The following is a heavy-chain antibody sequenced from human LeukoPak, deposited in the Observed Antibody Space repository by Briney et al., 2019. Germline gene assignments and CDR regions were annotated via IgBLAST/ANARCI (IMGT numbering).Heavy chain of an antibody. J-gene: IGHJ4*02. V-gene: IGHV3-30*18. D-gene: IGHD3-10*01. CDR2: ISYDGSNK. CDR3: AKSYYGSGSYYPLEFDY. Sequence: GGSLRLSCAASGFTFSSYGMHWVRQAPGKGLEWVAVISYDGSNKYYADSVKGRFTISRDNSKNTLYLQMNSLRAEDTAVYYCAKSYYGSGSYYPLEFDYWGQGTLVTVSS. CDR1: GFTFSSYG.